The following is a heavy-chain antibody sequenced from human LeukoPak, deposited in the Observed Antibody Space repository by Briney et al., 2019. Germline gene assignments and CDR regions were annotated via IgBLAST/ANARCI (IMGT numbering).Heavy chain of an antibody. CDR3: ARVVLPPGGAFDI. CDR1: GFTVSNNY. CDR2: ISSGGST. D-gene: IGHD2/OR15-2a*01. J-gene: IGHJ3*02. Sequence: PGGSLRLSCAASGFTVSNNYMSWVRQAPGKGLEWVSVISSGGSTYYVDSVKGRFTISRDNSKNTLYLQMNSLRAEDTAVYYCARVVLPPGGAFDIWGQGTMVTVSS. V-gene: IGHV3-53*01.